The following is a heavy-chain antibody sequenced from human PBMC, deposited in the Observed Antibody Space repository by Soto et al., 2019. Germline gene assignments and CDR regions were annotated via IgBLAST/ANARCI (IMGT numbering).Heavy chain of an antibody. J-gene: IGHJ4*02. Sequence: EVQVLESGGGLVQPGGSLRLSCAASEFTVSSYAMTWVRQAPGKGLEWVSIISSTDGDTYYADSVKGRFTISRDNSKNTLFLQMNSLRPEDTALYYCARGRWDRSGWYFDYWGQGTLVTVSS. V-gene: IGHV3-23*01. D-gene: IGHD6-19*01. CDR1: EFTVSSYA. CDR2: ISSTDGDT. CDR3: ARGRWDRSGWYFDY.